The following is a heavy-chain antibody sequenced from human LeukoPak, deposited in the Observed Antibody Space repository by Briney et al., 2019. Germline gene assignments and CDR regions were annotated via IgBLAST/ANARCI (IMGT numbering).Heavy chain of an antibody. CDR3: ARGGGSYRRNFDY. V-gene: IGHV3-48*02. Sequence: GGSLRLSCAASGFTLSSYSMSWVRQAPGKGLEWVSYSSSSGTPISYADSVRGRFTISRDNAKNSLYLQLNSLRDEDTAVYYCARGGGSYRRNFDYCGQGALVTVSS. CDR2: SSSSGTPI. D-gene: IGHD1-26*01. CDR1: GFTLSSYS. J-gene: IGHJ4*02.